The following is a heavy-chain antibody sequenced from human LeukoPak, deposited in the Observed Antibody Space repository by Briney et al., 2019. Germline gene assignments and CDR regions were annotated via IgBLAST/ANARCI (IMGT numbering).Heavy chain of an antibody. CDR1: GGSISSYY. CDR3: AREGYSGYDSTLYYFDY. J-gene: IGHJ4*02. CDR2: IYYSGST. Sequence: SETLSLTCTVSGGSISSYYWSWIRQPPGKGLEGIGYIYYSGSTNYNPSLKSRVTISVDTSKNQFSLKLSSVTAADTAVYYCAREGYSGYDSTLYYFDYWGQGTLVTVSS. D-gene: IGHD5-12*01. V-gene: IGHV4-59*01.